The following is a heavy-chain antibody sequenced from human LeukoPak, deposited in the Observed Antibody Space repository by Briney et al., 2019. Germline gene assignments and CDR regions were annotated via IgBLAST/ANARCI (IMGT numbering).Heavy chain of an antibody. CDR2: ISAYNGNT. Sequence: ASVKVSCKASGYTFTSYGISWVRQAPGQGLEWMGWISAYNGNTNYAQKLQGRVTMTTDTSTSTAYMELRSLRSDDTAVYYCARLSHPGAQYYYDSSGYSQNFDYWGQGTLVTVSS. J-gene: IGHJ4*02. CDR1: GYTFTSYG. V-gene: IGHV1-18*01. CDR3: ARLSHPGAQYYYDSSGYSQNFDY. D-gene: IGHD3-22*01.